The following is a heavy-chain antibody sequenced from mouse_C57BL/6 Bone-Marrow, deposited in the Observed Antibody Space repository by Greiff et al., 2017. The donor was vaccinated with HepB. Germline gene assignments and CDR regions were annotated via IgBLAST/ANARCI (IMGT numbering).Heavy chain of an antibody. V-gene: IGHV5-4*01. CDR1: GFTFSSYA. CDR2: ISDGGSYT. D-gene: IGHD2-1*01. CDR3: ANYYGNPVVAY. J-gene: IGHJ3*01. Sequence: EVQRVESGGGLVKPGGSLKLSCAASGFTFSSYAMSWVRQTPEKRLEWVATISDGGSYTYYPDNVKGRFTISRDNAKNNLYLRMSHLKSEDTAMYYCANYYGNPVVAYWGQGTLVTVSA.